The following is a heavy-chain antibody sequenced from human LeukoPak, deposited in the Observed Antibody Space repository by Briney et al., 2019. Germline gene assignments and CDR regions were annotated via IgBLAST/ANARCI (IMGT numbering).Heavy chain of an antibody. V-gene: IGHV4-34*01. Sequence: SETLSLTCAVCGGSFSGYYWSWIRQPPGKGLEWIGEINHSGGTNYNPSLKSRVTISVDTSKNQFSLKLSSVTAADTAVYYCARGPLYRILGAFDIWGQGTMVTVSS. CDR2: INHSGGT. CDR1: GGSFSGYY. J-gene: IGHJ3*02. D-gene: IGHD2/OR15-2a*01. CDR3: ARGPLYRILGAFDI.